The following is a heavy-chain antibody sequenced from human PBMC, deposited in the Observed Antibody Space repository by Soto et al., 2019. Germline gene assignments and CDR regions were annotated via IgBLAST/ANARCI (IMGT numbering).Heavy chain of an antibody. CDR2: VSNKNGVT. V-gene: IGHV1-18*04. CDR1: GYTFSNYD. D-gene: IGHD2-8*02. J-gene: IGHJ4*02. Sequence: ASVKVSCKTSGYTFSNYDFSWVRQAPGQGLEWMGWVSNKNGVTNYAEKFRDRVTMTTDTSTNTIYMELRSLRSDDTAVYFCARERLNTGWYGFDHWGQETQVTVSS. CDR3: ARERLNTGWYGFDH.